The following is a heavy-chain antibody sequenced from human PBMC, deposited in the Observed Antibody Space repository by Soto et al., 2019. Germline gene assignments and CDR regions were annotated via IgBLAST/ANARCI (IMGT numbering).Heavy chain of an antibody. J-gene: IGHJ3*02. V-gene: IGHV6-1*01. CDR1: GDSVSINSAA. CDR2: TYYRSKRYN. Sequence: SQTLSLTSALSGDSVSINSAAWNWIRQSPSRGLEWLGRTYYRSKRYNDSAVSVKRRRTINPATSKNHFSLQLNSGTPEDTAVVYCGRGGYAQGYRSSSSFDIWGQGTMVTVSS. D-gene: IGHD2-2*01. CDR3: GRGGYAQGYRSSSSFDI.